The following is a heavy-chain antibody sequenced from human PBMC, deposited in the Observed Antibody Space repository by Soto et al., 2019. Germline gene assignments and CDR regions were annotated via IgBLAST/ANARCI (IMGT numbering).Heavy chain of an antibody. CDR1: GFSLSSYW. V-gene: IGHV3-7*03. CDR3: ATLSTSAGRRDLAC. J-gene: IGHJ4*02. Sequence: EVQLVESGGGLVQPGGSLRLSCAASGFSLSSYWMSWVRQAPGKGLEWVANMNQDGSESDYVGSVKGRFTFTRDNAKNSLYLHMNSLRAEDTAVYYCATLSTSAGRRDLACWGQGTLVTVSS. CDR2: MNQDGSES.